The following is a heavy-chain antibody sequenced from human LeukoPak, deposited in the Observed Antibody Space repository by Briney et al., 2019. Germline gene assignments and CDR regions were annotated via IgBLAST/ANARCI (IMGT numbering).Heavy chain of an antibody. CDR1: GYSISSGYY. CDR3: ARGLVPHDYVWGSYRPYYFDY. CDR2: IYYSGST. J-gene: IGHJ4*02. Sequence: SETLSLTCTVSGYSISSGYYWGWIRQPPGKGLEWIGYIYYSGSTNYNPSLKSRVTISVDTSKNQFSLKLSSVTAADTAVYYCARGLVPHDYVWGSYRPYYFDYWGQGTLVTVSS. V-gene: IGHV4-61*01. D-gene: IGHD3-16*02.